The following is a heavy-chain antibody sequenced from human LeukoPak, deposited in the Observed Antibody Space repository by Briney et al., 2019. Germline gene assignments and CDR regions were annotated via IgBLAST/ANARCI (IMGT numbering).Heavy chain of an antibody. CDR3: ARNPPKYSSSWYGYSFDY. CDR2: GNT. V-gene: IGHV1-8*01. Sequence: GNTGYAQKFQGRVTMTRNTSINTAYMELSSLRSEDTAVYYCARNPPKYSSSWYGYSFDYWGQGILVTVSS. D-gene: IGHD6-13*01. J-gene: IGHJ4*02.